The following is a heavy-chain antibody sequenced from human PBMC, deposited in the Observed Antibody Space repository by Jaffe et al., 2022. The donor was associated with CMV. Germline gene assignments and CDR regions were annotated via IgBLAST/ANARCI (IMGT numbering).Heavy chain of an antibody. J-gene: IGHJ6*02. CDR2: IIPIFGTA. V-gene: IGHV1-69*01. Sequence: QVQLVQSGAEVKKPGSSVKVSCKASGGTFSSYAISWVRQAPGQGLEWMGGIIPIFGTANYAQKFQGRVTITADESTSTAYMELSSLRSEDTAVYYCAREGVGLTTVTTFGMDVWGQGTTVTVSS. CDR3: AREGVGLTTVTTFGMDV. CDR1: GGTFSSYA. D-gene: IGHD4-17*01.